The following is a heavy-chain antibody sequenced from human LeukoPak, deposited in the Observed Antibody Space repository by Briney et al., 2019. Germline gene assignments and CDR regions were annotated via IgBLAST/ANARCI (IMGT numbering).Heavy chain of an antibody. J-gene: IGHJ4*02. Sequence: MTSETLSLTCTVSGGSISSSSYYWGWIRQPPGKGLEWIGSIYYSGSTYHNPSLKSRVTISVDTSKNQFSLKLSSVTAADTAVYYCATIGVTYYYDSSGYPRWGQGTLATVSS. CDR2: IYYSGST. D-gene: IGHD3-22*01. CDR1: GGSISSSSYY. CDR3: ATIGVTYYYDSSGYPR. V-gene: IGHV4-39*01.